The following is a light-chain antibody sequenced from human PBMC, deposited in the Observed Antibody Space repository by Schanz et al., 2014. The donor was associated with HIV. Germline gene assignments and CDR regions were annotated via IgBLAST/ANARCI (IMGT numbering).Light chain of an antibody. CDR2: AAS. J-gene: IGKJ5*01. CDR3: QQTYSSAAIT. Sequence: DIQMTQSPSSLSASVGDRVTITCRASQSISSYLNWYQQKPGKAPKLLIYAASSLQSGVSSRFSGRGSGTDFTLSISSLQPEDFATYYCQQTYSSAAITFGQGTRLEIK. CDR1: QSISSY. V-gene: IGKV1-39*01.